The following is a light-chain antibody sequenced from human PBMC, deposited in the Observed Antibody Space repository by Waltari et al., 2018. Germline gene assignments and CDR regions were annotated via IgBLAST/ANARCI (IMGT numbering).Light chain of an antibody. Sequence: QSALTQPASVSGSPGQSITISCTGTSSDIGAYNFVSWYQKHPGKAPKVMIYDVNKRPSGVSTRFSGSKSRNTASLTISGLQAEDEADYYCSSYTTGSTRYVFGSGTKVTVL. V-gene: IGLV2-14*03. J-gene: IGLJ1*01. CDR2: DVN. CDR1: SSDIGAYNF. CDR3: SSYTTGSTRYV.